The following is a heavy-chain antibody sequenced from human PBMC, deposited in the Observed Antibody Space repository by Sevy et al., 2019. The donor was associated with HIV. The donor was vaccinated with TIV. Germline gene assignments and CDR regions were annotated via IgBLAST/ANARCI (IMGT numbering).Heavy chain of an antibody. Sequence: SETLSLTCSISGGSITTGPYYWAWIRQSPGKGPEWLGSMYGTVEPNGNTYYNPTLKTRIDMSMDKSNNRFALSLRSVIAADTAVYFCAKSLRAWYDFPAFDHWSQRIPVTVSS. J-gene: IGHJ4*02. D-gene: IGHD1-20*01. V-gene: IGHV4-39*02. CDR2: MYGTVEPNGNT. CDR3: AKSLRAWYDFPAFDH. CDR1: GGSITTGPYY.